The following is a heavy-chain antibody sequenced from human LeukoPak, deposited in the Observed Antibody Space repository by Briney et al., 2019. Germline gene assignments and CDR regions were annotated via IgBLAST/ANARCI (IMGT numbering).Heavy chain of an antibody. V-gene: IGHV3-53*01. J-gene: IGHJ6*02. CDR1: GFTVSSNY. CDR2: IYSGGST. CDR3: AKVSGAAGFQKGTYYYYGMDV. D-gene: IGHD6-13*01. Sequence: GGSLRLSCAASGFTVSSNYMSWVRQAPGKGLEWVSVIYSGGSTYYADSVKGRFTISRDNSKNTLSLQMNSLRAEDTAVYFCAKVSGAAGFQKGTYYYYGMDVWGQGTTVTVSS.